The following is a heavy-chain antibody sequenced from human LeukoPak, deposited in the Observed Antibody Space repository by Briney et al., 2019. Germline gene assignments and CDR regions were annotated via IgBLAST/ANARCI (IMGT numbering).Heavy chain of an antibody. J-gene: IGHJ4*02. V-gene: IGHV3-30*18. Sequence: GGSLRLSCAASGFTFSSYGMHRVRQAPGKGLDWVAVISNDGSKKYYADSVKGRFTISRDNSKNTLSLQVSSLRTEDTAVYYCAKDRYSYAFEYSDSWGQGTLVTVSS. CDR1: GFTFSSYG. CDR2: ISNDGSKK. D-gene: IGHD5-18*01. CDR3: AKDRYSYAFEYSDS.